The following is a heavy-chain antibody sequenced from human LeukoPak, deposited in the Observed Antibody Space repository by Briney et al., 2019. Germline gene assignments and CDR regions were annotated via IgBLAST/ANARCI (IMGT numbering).Heavy chain of an antibody. CDR1: GGPLSSYA. D-gene: IGHD3-10*01. Sequence: GASVKVSCKASGGPLSSYAISWVRQAPGKGREWVGRFDPEDGETIYAQKFQGRVTMTADTSADTAYMELSSMRSEDTAVYYCATEGKMVRGLYTDYWGQGTLVTVSS. CDR2: FDPEDGET. CDR3: ATEGKMVRGLYTDY. J-gene: IGHJ4*02. V-gene: IGHV1-24*01.